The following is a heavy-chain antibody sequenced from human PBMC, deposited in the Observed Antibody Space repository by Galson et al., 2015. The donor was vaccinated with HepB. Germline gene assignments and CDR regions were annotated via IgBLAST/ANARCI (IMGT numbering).Heavy chain of an antibody. J-gene: IGHJ6*02. V-gene: IGHV6-1*01. D-gene: IGHD1-1*01. CDR3: ARVSRTTYYYYYGMDV. Sequence: CAISGDSVSSNSAAWNWIRQSPSRGLEWLGRTYYRSKWYNDYAVSVKSRITINPDTSKNQFSLQLNSVTPEDTAVYYCARVSRTTYYYYYGMDVWGQGTTVTVSS. CDR2: TYYRSKWYN. CDR1: GDSVSSNSAA.